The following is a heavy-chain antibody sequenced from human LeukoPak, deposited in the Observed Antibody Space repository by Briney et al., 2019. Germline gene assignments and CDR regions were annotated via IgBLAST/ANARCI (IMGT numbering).Heavy chain of an antibody. CDR2: ISSSSSYI. CDR1: GFLFSSYR. V-gene: IGHV3-21*01. J-gene: IGHJ6*03. Sequence: GGSLRLSCATSGFLFSSYRKTWGRHAPGKGLEWVSSISSSSSYIYYADSVKGRFTISRDNAKNSLYLQMNRLRAEDTAVYYCARDSIPDRHYYYMDVWGKGTTVTVSS. D-gene: IGHD1-14*01. CDR3: ARDSIPDRHYYYMDV.